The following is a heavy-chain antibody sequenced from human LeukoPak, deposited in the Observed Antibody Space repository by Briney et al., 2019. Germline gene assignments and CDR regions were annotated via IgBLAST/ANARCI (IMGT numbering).Heavy chain of an antibody. V-gene: IGHV6-1*01. J-gene: IGHJ5*02. CDR1: GDIFSSNSAA. D-gene: IGHD6-6*01. CDR3: ARSIATPSTNWFDP. Sequence: SQTLSLTCALSGDIFSSNSAAWNWIRQSPSRGLEWLGRTYYRSKWYNDYAVSVKSRITINPDTSKNQFSLQLNSVTPDDTAVYYCARSIATPSTNWFDPWGQGTLVTVSS. CDR2: TYYRSKWYN.